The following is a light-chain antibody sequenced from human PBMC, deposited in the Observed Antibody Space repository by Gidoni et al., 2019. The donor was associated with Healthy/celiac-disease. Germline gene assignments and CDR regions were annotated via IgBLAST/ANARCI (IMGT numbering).Light chain of an antibody. CDR1: QGISSY. Sequence: AIRMTQSPSSFSASTGDRVTITCRASQGISSYLAWYQQQPGKAPKLLIYAASTLQRGVPSRFSGSGSGTDFTLTISCLQSEDFATYYCQQYYSYPRYTFGQGTKLEIK. CDR2: AAS. V-gene: IGKV1-8*01. J-gene: IGKJ2*01. CDR3: QQYYSYPRYT.